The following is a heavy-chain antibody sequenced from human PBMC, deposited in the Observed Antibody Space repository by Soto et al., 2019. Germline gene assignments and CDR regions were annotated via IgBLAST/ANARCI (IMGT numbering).Heavy chain of an antibody. D-gene: IGHD2-2*01. CDR2: ISPYNDNT. CDR3: VTVRTSVYHTHSFVGMAG. J-gene: IGHJ6*02. CDR1: GNTFMNHG. Sequence: QVHLEQSGPEVQKPGASVKVACRASGNTFMNHGISWVRQAPGQGLEWMGWISPYNDNTNYAQKFQGGVSMTTDLSTRTAYMELRSLRSDDTAVYYCVTVRTSVYHTHSFVGMAGWGQGTTVEVSS. V-gene: IGHV1-18*04.